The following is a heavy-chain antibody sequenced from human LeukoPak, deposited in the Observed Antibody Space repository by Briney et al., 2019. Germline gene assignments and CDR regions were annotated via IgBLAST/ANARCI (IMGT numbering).Heavy chain of an antibody. D-gene: IGHD5-24*01. CDR3: ARHNPLEMATMSFYYYYYMDV. Sequence: SETLSLTCTVSGGSISSHYWSWIRQPPGKGGKGIGYIYYSGSSNYNPSLKSRVTISVDTSKNQFSLKLSSVTAADTAVYYCARHNPLEMATMSFYYYYYMDVWGKGTTVTVSS. CDR2: IYYSGSS. J-gene: IGHJ6*03. V-gene: IGHV4-59*11. CDR1: GGSISSHY.